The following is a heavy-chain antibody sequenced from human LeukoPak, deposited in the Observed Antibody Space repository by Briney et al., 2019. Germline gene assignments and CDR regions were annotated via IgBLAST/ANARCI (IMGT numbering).Heavy chain of an antibody. Sequence: GGSLRLSCAASGFTFSSYWMHWVRQAPGKGLMWVSRINSDGSSTSYADSVKGRFTISRDNAKNTLYLQMNSLRAEDTAVYYCARQGVVPAAPDAFDIWGQGTMVTVS. D-gene: IGHD2-2*01. CDR1: GFTFSSYW. CDR2: INSDGSST. CDR3: ARQGVVPAAPDAFDI. V-gene: IGHV3-74*01. J-gene: IGHJ3*02.